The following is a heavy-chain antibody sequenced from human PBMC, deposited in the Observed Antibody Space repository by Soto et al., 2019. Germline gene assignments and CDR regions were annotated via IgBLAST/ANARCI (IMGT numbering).Heavy chain of an antibody. CDR1: GYTFTGYY. V-gene: IGHV1-2*02. CDR3: ARVLGYCSGGSCYFDY. D-gene: IGHD2-15*01. Sequence: GASVKVSCKASGYTFTGYYMHWVRQAPGQGLEWMGWINPNSGGTNYAQKFQGRVTMTRDTSISTAYMELSRLRSDDTAVYYCARVLGYCSGGSCYFDYWGQGTLVTVSS. J-gene: IGHJ4*02. CDR2: INPNSGGT.